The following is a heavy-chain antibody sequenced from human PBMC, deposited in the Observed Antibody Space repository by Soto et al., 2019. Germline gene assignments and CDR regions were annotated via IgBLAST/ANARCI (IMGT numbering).Heavy chain of an antibody. Sequence: SETLSLTCTVSGGSISSGDYYLRWIRQPPGKGLEWIGYIYYSGSTYYNSSLKSRVTISVDTSKNQFSLKLSSVTAADTAVYYCARAVLQLDPWGQGTLVTVSS. CDR3: ARAVLQLDP. CDR2: IYYSGST. V-gene: IGHV4-30-4*01. J-gene: IGHJ5*02. D-gene: IGHD3-10*01. CDR1: GGSISSGDYY.